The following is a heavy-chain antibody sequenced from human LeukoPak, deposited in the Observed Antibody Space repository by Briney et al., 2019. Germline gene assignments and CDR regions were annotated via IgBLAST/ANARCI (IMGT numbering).Heavy chain of an antibody. CDR1: GYTFTSYY. J-gene: IGHJ4*02. Sequence: ASVKVSCKTSGYTFTSYYIHWVRQAPGQGLEWMGVIQPSAGYTTYAQRFQGRLTVTRDTSTRTVYMELSSLGSEDTAVYYCARVPHSSGGYWGQGTLVTVSS. CDR3: ARVPHSSGGY. V-gene: IGHV1-46*01. D-gene: IGHD6-19*01. CDR2: IQPSAGYT.